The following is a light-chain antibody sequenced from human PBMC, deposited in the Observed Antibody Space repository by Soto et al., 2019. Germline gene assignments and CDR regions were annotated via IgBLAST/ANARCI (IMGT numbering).Light chain of an antibody. J-gene: IGLJ3*02. CDR1: SSDVGAYKY. Sequence: QSALTQPPSASGSPGQSVTISCTGTSSDVGAYKYVSWYQQYPGKAPKLMIYEVSKRPSGVPARFSGSKSGNTASLTVSGLQSEDEDDYYCTSYVGSDTWVFGGGTQLTVL. CDR3: TSYVGSDTWV. V-gene: IGLV2-8*01. CDR2: EVS.